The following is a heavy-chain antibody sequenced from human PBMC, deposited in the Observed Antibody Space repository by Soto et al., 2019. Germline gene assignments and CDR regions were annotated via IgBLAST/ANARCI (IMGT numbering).Heavy chain of an antibody. CDR1: GFTFSNYA. J-gene: IGHJ4*02. V-gene: IGHV3-23*01. Sequence: EVQLLESGGGSVQPGGSLRLSCSASGFTFSNYAMSWVRQAPGKGLEWVASISGSGRSTNYADSVKGRFTISRDNSKNTLAVQMSSLRGEDMAVYYCARDRDPMTTVTEIGCWGQGTLVTVSS. CDR2: ISGSGRST. CDR3: ARDRDPMTTVTEIGC. D-gene: IGHD4-17*01.